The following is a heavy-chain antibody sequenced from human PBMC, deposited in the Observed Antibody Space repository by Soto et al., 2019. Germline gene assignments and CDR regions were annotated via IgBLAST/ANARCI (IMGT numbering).Heavy chain of an antibody. D-gene: IGHD3-3*01. CDR2: ISGNGGTT. J-gene: IGHJ4*02. CDR3: AKGPIFGVVISYFDY. V-gene: IGHV3-23*01. Sequence: GGSLRLSCAASGFTFSSYAMSWVRQAPGKGLEWVSGISGNGGTTYYADSVKGRFTISRDNSKNTLYLQMNSLRAEDTAVYYCAKGPIFGVVISYFDYWGQGTLVTVSS. CDR1: GFTFSSYA.